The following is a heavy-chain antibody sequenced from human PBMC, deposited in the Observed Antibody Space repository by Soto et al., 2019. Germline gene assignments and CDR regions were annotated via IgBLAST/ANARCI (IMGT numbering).Heavy chain of an antibody. J-gene: IGHJ3*02. CDR1: GGSISDYY. D-gene: IGHD3-16*02. CDR3: AREVYVWGSYRYARDAFEI. V-gene: IGHV4-34*01. Sequence: SETLSLTCAVYGGSISDYYWSWIRQPPGKGLEWIGEIDHSGTTNYNPSLKGRATISVDTSKKQFSLKLSSVTAADTAAYYCAREVYVWGSYRYARDAFEIWGRGTVVTVSS. CDR2: IDHSGTT.